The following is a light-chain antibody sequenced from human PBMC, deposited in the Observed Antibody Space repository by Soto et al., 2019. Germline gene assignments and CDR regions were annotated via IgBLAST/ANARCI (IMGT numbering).Light chain of an antibody. CDR2: EVS. Sequence: QSALAQPASVSGSPGRSITIAGTGTSSDVGGYNYVSWYQQHPGKAPKLMIYEVSNRPSGVSNRFSGSKSGNTASLTISGLQAEDEADYYCSSYTGSSTPYVFGTGTKVTVL. V-gene: IGLV2-14*01. CDR1: SSDVGGYNY. J-gene: IGLJ1*01. CDR3: SSYTGSSTPYV.